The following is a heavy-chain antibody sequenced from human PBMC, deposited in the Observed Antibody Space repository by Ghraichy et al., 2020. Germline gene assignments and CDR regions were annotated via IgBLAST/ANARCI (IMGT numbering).Heavy chain of an antibody. CDR1: GGSVSSGSYY. J-gene: IGHJ4*02. V-gene: IGHV4-61*01. Sequence: ESLNISCTVSGGSVSSGSYYWSWIRQPPGKGLEWIGYIYYSGSTNYNPSLKSRVTISVATSKNQFSLKLSSVTAADTAVYYCARGGYYYGSGSYVWGQGTLVTVSS. CDR3: ARGGYYYGSGSYV. CDR2: IYYSGST. D-gene: IGHD3-10*01.